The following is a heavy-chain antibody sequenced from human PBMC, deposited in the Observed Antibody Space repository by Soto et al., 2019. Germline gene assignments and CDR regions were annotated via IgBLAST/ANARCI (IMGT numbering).Heavy chain of an antibody. J-gene: IGHJ4*02. Sequence: SETLSLTCTVSGGSISSGGYYWSWIRQHPGKGLEWIGYIYYSGSTYYNPSLKSRVTISVDTSKNQFSLKLSSVTAADTAVYYCARERIDYYDSSGPHCCRFDYWGQGTLVTVS. CDR2: IYYSGST. D-gene: IGHD3-22*01. CDR1: GGSISSGGYY. CDR3: ARERIDYYDSSGPHCCRFDY. V-gene: IGHV4-31*03.